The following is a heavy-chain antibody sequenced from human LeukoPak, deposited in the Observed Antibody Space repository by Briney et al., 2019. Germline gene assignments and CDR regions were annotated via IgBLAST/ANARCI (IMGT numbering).Heavy chain of an antibody. D-gene: IGHD5-12*01. CDR1: GFTFSIYS. J-gene: IGHJ4*02. V-gene: IGHV3-23*01. Sequence: PGGSLRLSCAASGFTFSIYSMNWVRRAPGKGLEWVSVIWPSGDKTFYANSVKGRFTISRDNSRNTLFLQMDGLRAEDTAVYFCAKDRTPDSGYDIDSWGQGILVTVSS. CDR3: AKDRTPDSGYDIDS. CDR2: IWPSGDKT.